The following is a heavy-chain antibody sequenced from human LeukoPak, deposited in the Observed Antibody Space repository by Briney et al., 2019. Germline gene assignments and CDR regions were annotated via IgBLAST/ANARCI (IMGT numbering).Heavy chain of an antibody. Sequence: PSETLSLTCAVSGGSISSGGYSWSWIRQPPGKGLEWIGYIYHSGSTYYNPSLKSRVTISVDRSKNQFSLKLSSVTAADTAVYYCARGLHSSSWFDYWGQGTLVTVSS. D-gene: IGHD6-13*01. CDR1: GGSISSGGYS. CDR2: IYHSGST. V-gene: IGHV4-30-2*01. J-gene: IGHJ4*02. CDR3: ARGLHSSSWFDY.